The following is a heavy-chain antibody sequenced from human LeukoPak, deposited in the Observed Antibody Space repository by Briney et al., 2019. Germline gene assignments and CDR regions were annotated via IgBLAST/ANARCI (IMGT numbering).Heavy chain of an antibody. J-gene: IGHJ4*02. Sequence: PGRSLRLSCAASGFTFSSYAMHWVRQAPGKGLEWVAAISYDGPNKYYVDSVKGRFTISRDNSKNTLYLQMNSLRAEDTAVYYCARDLLVAGNDYWGQGTLVTVSS. CDR3: ARDLLVAGNDY. CDR1: GFTFSSYA. D-gene: IGHD6-19*01. CDR2: ISYDGPNK. V-gene: IGHV3-30*04.